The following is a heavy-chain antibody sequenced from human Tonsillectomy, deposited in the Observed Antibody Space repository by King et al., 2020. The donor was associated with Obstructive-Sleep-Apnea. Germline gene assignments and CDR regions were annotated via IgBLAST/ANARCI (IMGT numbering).Heavy chain of an antibody. D-gene: IGHD2-2*01. CDR3: AKDQSEVVHPRAMDY. V-gene: IGHV3-30*18. J-gene: IGHJ4*02. Sequence: VQLVESGGGVVQPGRSLRLSCAASGFTFSTYGMHWVRQAPGKGLEWVAGISYHGSNKYYADPVKGRFTISRDNSNNTLYLQMNSLRADDTAVYYCAKDQSEVVHPRAMDYWGQGTLVTVSS. CDR2: ISYHGSNK. CDR1: GFTFSTYG.